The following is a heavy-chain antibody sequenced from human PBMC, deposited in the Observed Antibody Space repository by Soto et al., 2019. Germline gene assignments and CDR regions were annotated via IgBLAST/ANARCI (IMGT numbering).Heavy chain of an antibody. CDR3: AKDNNKWQGEN. Sequence: GVTLRLSCAASGFTFSSYAMSWVRQAPGKGLEWVSAISGSGGSTYYADSVKGRFTISRDNSKNTLYLQMNSLRAEDTAVYDCAKDNNKWQGENWDQGTLVTLSS. CDR2: ISGSGGST. V-gene: IGHV3-23*01. J-gene: IGHJ4*02. D-gene: IGHD5-12*01. CDR1: GFTFSSYA.